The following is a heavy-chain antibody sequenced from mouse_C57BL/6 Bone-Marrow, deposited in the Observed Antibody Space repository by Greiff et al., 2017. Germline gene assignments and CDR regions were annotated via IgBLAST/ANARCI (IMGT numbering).Heavy chain of an antibody. CDR2: IRNGGGST. Sequence: EVKLMESGGGLVQPGGSLKLSCAASGFTFSDYYMYWVRQTPEKRLEWVAYIRNGGGSTYYPDTVKGRFTISRDTAKNTLYLQMSRMKSENTAMYYCAREVMVCCCDYWGQGTTLTVSA. D-gene: IGHD2-3*01. V-gene: IGHV5-12*01. J-gene: IGHJ2*01. CDR1: GFTFSDYY. CDR3: AREVMVCCCDY.